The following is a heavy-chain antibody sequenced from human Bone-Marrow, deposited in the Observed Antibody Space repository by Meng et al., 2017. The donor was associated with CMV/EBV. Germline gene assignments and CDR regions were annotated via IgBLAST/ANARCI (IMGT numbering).Heavy chain of an antibody. Sequence: SQTLSLTCAISGDSVSSNSASWNWIRQSPSRGLEWLGRTYYRSKWYNDYAVSVKSRITINPDTSKNQFSPQLNSVTPEDTAVYYCARGLVDIVATSPGVYYYYYGMDVWGQGTTVTVSS. V-gene: IGHV6-1*01. D-gene: IGHD5-12*01. J-gene: IGHJ6*02. CDR1: GDSVSSNSAS. CDR3: ARGLVDIVATSPGVYYYYYGMDV. CDR2: TYYRSKWYN.